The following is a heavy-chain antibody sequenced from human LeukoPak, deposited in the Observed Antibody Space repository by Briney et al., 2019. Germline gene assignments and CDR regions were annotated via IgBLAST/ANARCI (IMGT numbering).Heavy chain of an antibody. CDR2: IGSSET. J-gene: IGHJ4*02. Sequence: GGSLRLSCAASGFIFNLRAISWIRQAPGKGLEWVASIGSSETFYADSVEGRFTVSRDSSKNTLYLQLNSLTVEDTAVYYCAADGVPGNSLWDYFASWGQGTLVTVSS. V-gene: IGHV3-23*01. D-gene: IGHD1-7*01. CDR3: AADGVPGNSLWDYFAS. CDR1: GFIFNLRA.